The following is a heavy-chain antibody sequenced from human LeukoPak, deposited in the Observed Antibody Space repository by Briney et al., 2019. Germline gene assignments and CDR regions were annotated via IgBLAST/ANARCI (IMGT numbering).Heavy chain of an antibody. Sequence: PGGSLRLSCAASGFTFSDYYMSWIRQAPGKGLEWVSHISSGSSTISYADSVKGRFTISRDNAKNSLYLQMNSLRAEDTAVYYCARGHSSGDYYTVYWYFDLWGRGTLVTVSS. D-gene: IGHD4-17*01. CDR2: ISSGSSTI. V-gene: IGHV3-11*04. CDR1: GFTFSDYY. CDR3: ARGHSSGDYYTVYWYFDL. J-gene: IGHJ2*01.